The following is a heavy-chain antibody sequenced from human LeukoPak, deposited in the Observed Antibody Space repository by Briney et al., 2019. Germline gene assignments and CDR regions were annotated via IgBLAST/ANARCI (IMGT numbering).Heavy chain of an antibody. CDR3: ATTDSSGYPYYFDY. CDR1: GGTFSSYA. J-gene: IGHJ4*02. CDR2: IIPIFGTA. Sequence: ASVKVSCKASGGTFSSYAISWVRQAPGQGLEWMGGIIPIFGTANYAQKFQGRVTITADESTSTAYMELSSLRSEDTAVYYCATTDSSGYPYYFDYWGQGTLVPVSS. D-gene: IGHD3-22*01. V-gene: IGHV1-69*01.